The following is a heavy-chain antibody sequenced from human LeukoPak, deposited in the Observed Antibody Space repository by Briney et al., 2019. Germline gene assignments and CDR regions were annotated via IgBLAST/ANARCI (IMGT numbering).Heavy chain of an antibody. CDR3: ARQTYYYDSSGYDIDY. V-gene: IGHV3-48*04. CDR2: ISSSGSSI. Sequence: PGGSLRLSCAASGFTFSSYGMSWVRQAPGKGLEWVSYISSSGSSIYYADSVKGRFTISRDNAKNSLYLQMNSLRAEDTAVYYCARQTYYYDSSGYDIDYWGQGTLVTVSS. J-gene: IGHJ4*02. D-gene: IGHD3-22*01. CDR1: GFTFSSYG.